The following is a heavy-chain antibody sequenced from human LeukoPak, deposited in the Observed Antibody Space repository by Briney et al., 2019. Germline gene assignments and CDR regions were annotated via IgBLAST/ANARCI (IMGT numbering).Heavy chain of an antibody. D-gene: IGHD3-3*01. J-gene: IGHJ4*02. CDR2: IIPIFGTA. V-gene: IGHV1-69*05. CDR3: ARGEFWSGSFDS. CDR1: GGTISSYA. Sequence: GASVKVSCKASGGTISSYAINWVRQVPGQGLEWMGRIIPIFGTAYYAQKFQGRVTITTDESTSTAYMELSSLRSEDMAVYYCARGEFWSGSFDSWGQGTLVTVSS.